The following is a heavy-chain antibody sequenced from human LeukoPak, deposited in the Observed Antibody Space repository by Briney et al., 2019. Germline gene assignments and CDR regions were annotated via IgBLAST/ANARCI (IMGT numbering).Heavy chain of an antibody. Sequence: GGSLRLSCAASGFTVSSNYMSWVRQAPGKGLEWVGRIKSKTDGGTTDYAAPVKGRFTISRDDSKNTLYLQMNSLKTEDTAVYYCTTGLMVRGVIIKSSMGYWGQGTLVTVSS. CDR1: GFTVSSNY. J-gene: IGHJ4*02. V-gene: IGHV3-15*01. CDR3: TTGLMVRGVIIKSSMGY. D-gene: IGHD3-10*01. CDR2: IKSKTDGGTT.